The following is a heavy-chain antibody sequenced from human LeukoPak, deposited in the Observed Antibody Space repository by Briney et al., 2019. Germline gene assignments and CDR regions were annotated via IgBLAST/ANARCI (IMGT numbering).Heavy chain of an antibody. D-gene: IGHD6-6*01. Sequence: SETLSLTCTVSGGSISSGGYYWSWIRQHPGKGLEWIGYIYYSGSTYYNPSLKSRVTISADTSKNQFSLKLSSVTAADTAVYYCARGGAGYSSSSFYYYYGMDVWGQGTTVTVSS. CDR3: ARGGAGYSSSSFYYYYGMDV. CDR2: IYYSGST. V-gene: IGHV4-31*03. J-gene: IGHJ6*02. CDR1: GGSISSGGYY.